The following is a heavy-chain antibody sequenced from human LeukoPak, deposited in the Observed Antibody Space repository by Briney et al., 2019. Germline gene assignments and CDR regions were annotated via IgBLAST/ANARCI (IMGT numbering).Heavy chain of an antibody. V-gene: IGHV3-48*03. Sequence: GGSLRLSCAASGFTFSSYAMSWVRQAPGKGLEWVSYISRSGDTTYYADSVKGRFTISRDNAKNSLYLQMNTLRAEDTALYYCARDLGFGGNSLSNWGQGTLVTVSS. CDR2: ISRSGDTT. J-gene: IGHJ4*02. D-gene: IGHD4-23*01. CDR3: ARDLGFGGNSLSN. CDR1: GFTFSSYA.